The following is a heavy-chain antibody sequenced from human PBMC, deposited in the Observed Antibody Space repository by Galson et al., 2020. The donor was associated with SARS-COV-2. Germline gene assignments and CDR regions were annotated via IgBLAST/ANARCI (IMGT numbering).Heavy chain of an antibody. J-gene: IGHJ6*02. V-gene: IGHV4-61*02. D-gene: IGHD3-3*01. CDR2: IYTSGST. Sequence: SETLSLTCTVSGGSISSGSYYWSWIRQPAGKGLEWIGRIYTSGSTNYNPSLKSRVTISVDTSKNQFSLKLSSVTAADTAVYYCARDKIGVSYDFWSGYVSYGMDVWGQGTTVTVSS. CDR3: ARDKIGVSYDFWSGYVSYGMDV. CDR1: GGSISSGSYY.